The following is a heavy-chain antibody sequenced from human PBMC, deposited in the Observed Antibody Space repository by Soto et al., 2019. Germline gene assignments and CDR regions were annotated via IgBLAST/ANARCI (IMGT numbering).Heavy chain of an antibody. D-gene: IGHD2-2*01. CDR1: GGSISSYY. V-gene: IGHV4-59*12. J-gene: IGHJ4*02. CDR2: IYYSGGS. Sequence: SETLSLTCTVSGGSISSYYWSWIRQPPGKGLEWIGYIYYSGGSNYNPSLKSRVTISVDTSKNQFSLKLSSVTAADTAVYYCARVVVVPASKLVFDYWGQGTLVTVSS. CDR3: ARVVVVPASKLVFDY.